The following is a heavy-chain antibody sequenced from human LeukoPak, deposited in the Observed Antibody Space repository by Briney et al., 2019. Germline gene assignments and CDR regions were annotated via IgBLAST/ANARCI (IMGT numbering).Heavy chain of an antibody. CDR1: GFTFDDYA. D-gene: IGHD2-2*01. CDR2: ISWNSGSI. CDR3: AKVGGSGSSTSSFDY. J-gene: IGHJ4*02. Sequence: PGGSLRLSCAASGFTFDDYAMHWVRQAPGKGLEWVSGISWNSGSIGYADSVKGRFTISRDNAKNSLYLQMNSLRAEDTALYYCAKVGGSGSSTSSFDYWGQGTLVTVSS. V-gene: IGHV3-9*01.